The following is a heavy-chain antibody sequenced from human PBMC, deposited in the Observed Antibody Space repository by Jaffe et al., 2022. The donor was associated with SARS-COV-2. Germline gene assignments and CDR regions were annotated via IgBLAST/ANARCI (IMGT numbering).Heavy chain of an antibody. CDR1: GGSFSDYY. CDR3: ARGDGGLSFEYAFEV. CDR2: ANHGGDT. J-gene: IGHJ3*01. Sequence: QVQLQQWGAGLLKPSETLSLTCAVFGGSFSDYYWTWIRQPPGKGLEWIGEANHGGDTNYNPSLKSRVTISVDTPKKQFSLRLRSVTAADTAIYYCARGDGGLSFEYAFEVWGQGTTVTVS. V-gene: IGHV4-34*01. D-gene: IGHD4-17*01.